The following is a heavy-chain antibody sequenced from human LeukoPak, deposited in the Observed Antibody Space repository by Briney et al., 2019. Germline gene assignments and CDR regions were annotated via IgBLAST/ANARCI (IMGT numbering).Heavy chain of an antibody. J-gene: IGHJ4*02. CDR2: IYYSGST. CDR1: GGSISSSSYY. V-gene: IGHV4-39*01. D-gene: IGHD3-3*01. Sequence: SETLSHTCSVSGGSISSSSYYWGWIRQPPGKGLEWIGSIYYSGSTYYNPSLKSRVTISVDTTKNQFSLKLSSVTAADTAVYYCARRYDFWSGYLNWGQGTLVTVSS. CDR3: ARRYDFWSGYLN.